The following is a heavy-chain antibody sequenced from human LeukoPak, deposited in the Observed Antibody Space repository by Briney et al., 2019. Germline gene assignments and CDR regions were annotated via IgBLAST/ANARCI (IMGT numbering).Heavy chain of an antibody. CDR1: GFSFNNYR. CDR2: IWYDGSNK. V-gene: IGHV3-33*08. CDR3: ARGPRLRRYGMDV. Sequence: GGSLRLSCVASGFSFNNYRMTWVRQAPGKGLEWVAVIWYDGSNKYYADSVKGRFTISRDNSKNTLYLQMNSLRAEDTAVYYCARGPRLRRYGMDVWGQGTTVTVSS. D-gene: IGHD4-17*01. J-gene: IGHJ6*02.